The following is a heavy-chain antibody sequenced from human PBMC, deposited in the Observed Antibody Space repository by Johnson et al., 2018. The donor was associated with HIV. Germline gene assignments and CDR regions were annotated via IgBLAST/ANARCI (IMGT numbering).Heavy chain of an antibody. CDR3: ARDLTGSYAVDI. CDR1: GFTFSSYA. J-gene: IGHJ3*02. V-gene: IGHV3-30*04. Sequence: QLVESGGGVVQPGRSLRISCAASGFTFSSYAMHWVRQAPGKGLEWVGVISYDGSKRNYADSVKGRFTISRDSSKNTLYLEMNGLRAEDTAVYYCARDLTGSYAVDIWGHGTMVTVSS. CDR2: ISYDGSKR. D-gene: IGHD1-26*01.